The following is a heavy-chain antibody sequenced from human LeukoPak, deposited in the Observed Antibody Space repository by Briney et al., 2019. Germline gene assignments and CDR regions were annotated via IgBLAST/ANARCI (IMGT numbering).Heavy chain of an antibody. D-gene: IGHD3-3*01. CDR2: INHSGST. V-gene: IGHV4-34*01. Sequence: PSETLSLTCAVYGGSFSGYYWSWIRQPPGKGLEWIGEINHSGSTNYNPSLKSRVTISVDTSKNQFSLKLSSVTAADTAVYYCAGGGTIFGFGVFWSQGTLVTVSS. CDR3: AGGGTIFGFGVF. J-gene: IGHJ4*02. CDR1: GGSFSGYY.